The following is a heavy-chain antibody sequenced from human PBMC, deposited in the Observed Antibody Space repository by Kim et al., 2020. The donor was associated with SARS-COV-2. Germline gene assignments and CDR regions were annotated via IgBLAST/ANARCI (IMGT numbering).Heavy chain of an antibody. CDR3: ASLYYYDSSGYYPLDY. D-gene: IGHD3-22*01. CDR2: ISSSSSTI. J-gene: IGHJ4*02. CDR1: GFTFSSYS. Sequence: GGSLRLSCAASGFTFSSYSMNWVRQAPGKGLEWVSYISSSSSTIYYADSVKGRFTISSDNAKNSLYLQMNSLRAEDTAVYYCASLYYYDSSGYYPLDYWGQGTLVTVSS. V-gene: IGHV3-48*04.